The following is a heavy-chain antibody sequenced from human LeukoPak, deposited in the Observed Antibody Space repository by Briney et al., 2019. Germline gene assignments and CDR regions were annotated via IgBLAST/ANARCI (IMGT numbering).Heavy chain of an antibody. Sequence: ASMKVSCKASGYTFTGYYIHWVRQAPGQGLEWMGWINPNSGGTNYAEKLQGRVTMTRDTSISTAYMELSRLRPDDTAVYYCARGESFGYGYSFDHWGQGTLVTVSS. CDR2: INPNSGGT. D-gene: IGHD5-18*01. CDR1: GYTFTGYY. J-gene: IGHJ4*02. CDR3: ARGESFGYGYSFDH. V-gene: IGHV1-2*02.